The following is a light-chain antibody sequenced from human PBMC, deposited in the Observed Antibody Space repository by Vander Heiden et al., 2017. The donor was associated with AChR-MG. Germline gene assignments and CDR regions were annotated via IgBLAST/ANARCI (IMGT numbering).Light chain of an antibody. CDR1: QSVSRSY. CDR3: QQYGSSPLT. Sequence: EIVLTQSPGTLSLSPGERATLSCRASQSVSRSYLAWYQQKPGQAPRLLIYRVSSRATGIPDRFSGSGSGTDFTLTIGRLEPEDFAVYYCQQYGSSPLTFVQGTKVEIK. J-gene: IGKJ1*01. V-gene: IGKV3-20*01. CDR2: RVS.